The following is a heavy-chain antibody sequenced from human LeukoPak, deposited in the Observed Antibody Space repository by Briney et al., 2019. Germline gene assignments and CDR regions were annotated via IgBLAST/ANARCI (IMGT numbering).Heavy chain of an antibody. CDR3: AKEAGYNYGYDCFDY. CDR2: VSAYNGNT. Sequence: ASVKVSCKASGYTFTSYGISWVRQAPGQGLEWMGWVSAYNGNTNYAQKLQGRVTMTTDTSTSTAYMELRSLRSDDTAVYYCAKEAGYNYGYDCFDYWGQGTLVTVSS. D-gene: IGHD5-18*01. V-gene: IGHV1-18*01. CDR1: GYTFTSYG. J-gene: IGHJ4*02.